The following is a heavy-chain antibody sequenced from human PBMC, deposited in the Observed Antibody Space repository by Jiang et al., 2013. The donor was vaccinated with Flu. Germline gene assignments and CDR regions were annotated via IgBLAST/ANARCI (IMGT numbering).Heavy chain of an antibody. J-gene: IGHJ5*02. V-gene: IGHV3-30-3*01. Sequence: VQLLESGGGVVQPGRSLRLSCAASGFTFSSYAMHWVRQAPGKGLEWVAVISYDGSNKYYADSVKGRFTISRDNSKNTLYLQMNSLRAEDTAVYYCARPAAAGTNLEYYNWFDPWGQGTLGHRLL. CDR2: ISYDGSNK. CDR1: GFTFSSYA. CDR3: ARPAAAGTNLEYYNWFDP. D-gene: IGHD6-13*01.